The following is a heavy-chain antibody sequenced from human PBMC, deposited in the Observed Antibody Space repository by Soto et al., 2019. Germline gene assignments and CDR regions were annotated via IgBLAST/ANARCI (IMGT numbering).Heavy chain of an antibody. Sequence: SETLSLTCTVSGGSISSSSYYWGWIRQPPGKGLEWIGSIYYSGSTYYNPSLKSRVTISVDTSKNQFSLKLSSVTAADTAVYYCARHAYYYDSSGYSLDYWGQGTLVTVS. CDR3: ARHAYYYDSSGYSLDY. CDR2: IYYSGST. J-gene: IGHJ4*02. D-gene: IGHD3-22*01. CDR1: GGSISSSSYY. V-gene: IGHV4-39*01.